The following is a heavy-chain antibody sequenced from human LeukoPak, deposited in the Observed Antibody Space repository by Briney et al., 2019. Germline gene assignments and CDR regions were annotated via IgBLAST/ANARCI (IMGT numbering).Heavy chain of an antibody. V-gene: IGHV4-59*08. D-gene: IGHD3-22*01. CDR3: ARHSYYYDDGGYFDY. Sequence: PSETLSLTCTVSGGSISSYYWSWIRQPPGKGLEWIGYIYYSGSTNYNPSLKSRVTISVDTSKNQFSLKLSSVTAADTAVDYCARHSYYYDDGGYFDYWGQGTLVTVSS. CDR2: IYYSGST. CDR1: GGSISSYY. J-gene: IGHJ4*02.